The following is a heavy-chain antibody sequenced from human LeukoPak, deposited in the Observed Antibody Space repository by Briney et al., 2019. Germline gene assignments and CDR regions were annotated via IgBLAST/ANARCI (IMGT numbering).Heavy chain of an antibody. Sequence: SETLSLTCAVSGGSISSNNWWIWVRQSPEKGLEWIGEIYHDGSTNYNPSLKSRVTISVDTSKNQFSLKMSSVTAADTAVYYCARHATSSTSGPPYDYWGQGTLVTVSS. CDR3: ARHATSSTSGPPYDY. D-gene: IGHD5-24*01. V-gene: IGHV4-4*02. J-gene: IGHJ4*02. CDR2: IYHDGST. CDR1: GGSISSNNW.